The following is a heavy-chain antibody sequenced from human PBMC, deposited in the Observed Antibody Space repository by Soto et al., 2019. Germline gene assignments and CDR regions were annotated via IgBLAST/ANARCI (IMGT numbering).Heavy chain of an antibody. Sequence: QLLESGGGLIQPGGSLRLSCAASGFTFSSYAMSWVRQAPGKGLEWVSGIGVSGGGRYYAAAVKGRFTLSGDNPKNTLFLQINSLRAEDTAIHYCAKGLARSRPNAFDIWGQGTMVTVSS. V-gene: IGHV3-23*01. CDR2: IGVSGGGR. J-gene: IGHJ3*02. CDR1: GFTFSSYA. CDR3: AKGLARSRPNAFDI. D-gene: IGHD4-17*01.